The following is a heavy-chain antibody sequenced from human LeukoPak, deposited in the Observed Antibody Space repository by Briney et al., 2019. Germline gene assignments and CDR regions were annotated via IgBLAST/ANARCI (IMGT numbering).Heavy chain of an antibody. Sequence: PSQTLSLTCTVSGGSISSGSYYWSWIRQPAGKGLEWIGRFYNGGSTNYNPSLKSRVTISVDTSKNQFSLKLSSVTAADTAVYYCASSGSGSYNPPFDYWGQGTLVTVSS. D-gene: IGHD3-10*01. V-gene: IGHV4-61*02. J-gene: IGHJ4*02. CDR2: FYNGGST. CDR1: GGSISSGSYY. CDR3: ASSGSGSYNPPFDY.